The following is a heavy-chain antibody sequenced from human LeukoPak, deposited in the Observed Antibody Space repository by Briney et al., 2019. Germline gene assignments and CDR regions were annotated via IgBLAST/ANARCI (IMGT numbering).Heavy chain of an antibody. Sequence: PSETLSLTCTVSGGSITGYYWTWIRQPPGKGLEWIGYISDSGSTNYNPSLKSRVTMSVDSSNTEFSLRLNSVTAAYTAVYYCARVFRGAVTSNWFDPWGQGTLVTVSS. CDR2: ISDSGST. J-gene: IGHJ5*02. CDR1: GGSITGYY. CDR3: ARVFRGAVTSNWFDP. D-gene: IGHD4-17*01. V-gene: IGHV4-59*01.